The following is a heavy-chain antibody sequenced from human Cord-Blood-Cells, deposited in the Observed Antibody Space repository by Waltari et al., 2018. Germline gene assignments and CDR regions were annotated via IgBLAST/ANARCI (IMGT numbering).Heavy chain of an antibody. CDR3: ARWRGGVCYDY. Sequence: DVQLVESGGGLVQPGGSLRLSCAAPGFTFSSYEMTWVRQAPGKGLEWVSYISSSGSTIYYADSVKGRFTISRDNAKNSLYLQMNSLRAEDTAVYYCARWRGGVCYDYWGQGTLVTVSS. CDR2: ISSSGSTI. J-gene: IGHJ4*02. V-gene: IGHV3-48*03. CDR1: GFTFSSYE. D-gene: IGHD2-8*02.